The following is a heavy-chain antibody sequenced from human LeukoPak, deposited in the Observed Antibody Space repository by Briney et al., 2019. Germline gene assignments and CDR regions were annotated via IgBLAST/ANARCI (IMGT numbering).Heavy chain of an antibody. V-gene: IGHV4-39*07. CDR2: IYNSGTT. CDR3: ASQHYFGAGSVRGWFDP. J-gene: IGHJ5*02. Sequence: PSETLSLTCSVSGGSVISGSYYWGWIRQPPGKGLEWIGTIYNSGTTDYNPSLKSRVTISTDTSKNRLSLRLTSVTAADTAVYYCASQHYFGAGSVRGWFDPWGQGTLVTVSS. CDR1: GGSVISGSYY. D-gene: IGHD3-10*01.